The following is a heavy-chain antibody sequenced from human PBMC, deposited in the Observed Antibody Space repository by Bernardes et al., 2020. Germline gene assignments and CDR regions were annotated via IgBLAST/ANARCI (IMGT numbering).Heavy chain of an antibody. CDR1: GGSISSSSYY. V-gene: IGHV4-39*01. Sequence: SETLSLTCTVSGGSISSSSYYWGWIRQPPGKGLEWIGSIYYSGSTYYNPSLKSRVTISVDTSKNQFSLKLSSVTAADTAVYYCARHEANMDYGLDFDIWGQGTMVTVSS. J-gene: IGHJ3*02. CDR3: ARHEANMDYGLDFDI. CDR2: IYYSGST. D-gene: IGHD4-17*01.